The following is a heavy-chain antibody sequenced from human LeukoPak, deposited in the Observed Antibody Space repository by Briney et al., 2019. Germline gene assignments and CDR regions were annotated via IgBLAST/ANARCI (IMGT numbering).Heavy chain of an antibody. J-gene: IGHJ4*02. V-gene: IGHV4-34*01. CDR3: ARHEEGKDILTGYYYYFDY. CDR1: GGSFSGYY. Sequence: PPETLSLTCAVYGGSFSGYYWSWIRQPPGKGLEWIGEINHSGSTNYNPSLKSRVTISVDTSKNQFSLKLSSVTAADTAVYYCARHEEGKDILTGYYYYFDYWGQGTLVTVSS. CDR2: INHSGST. D-gene: IGHD3-9*01.